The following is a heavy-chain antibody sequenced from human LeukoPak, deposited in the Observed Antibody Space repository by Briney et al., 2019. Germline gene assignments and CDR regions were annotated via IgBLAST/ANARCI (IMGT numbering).Heavy chain of an antibody. CDR3: GSLDYGDYGGGYYYYGMDV. V-gene: IGHV4-34*01. D-gene: IGHD4-17*01. CDR2: INHSGST. CDR1: GGSFSGYY. Sequence: SETLSLTCAVYGGSFSGYYWSWIRQPPGKGLEWIGEINHSGSTNYNPSLKSRVTISVDTSKNQFSLKLSSVTAADTAVCYCGSLDYGDYGGGYYYYGMDVWGQGTTVTVSS. J-gene: IGHJ6*02.